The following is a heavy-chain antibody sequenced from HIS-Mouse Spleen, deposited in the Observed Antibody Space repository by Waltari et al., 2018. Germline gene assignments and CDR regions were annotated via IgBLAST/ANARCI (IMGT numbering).Heavy chain of an antibody. CDR2: IYYSVST. V-gene: IGHV4-39*07. Sequence: QLQLQESGPGLVKPSETLSLTCTVSGGSISSSSYYWGWIRQPQGKGLEWIGSIYYSVSTYYNPSLKSRVTISVDTSKNQFSLKLSSVTAADTAVYYCAREIPYSSSWYDWYFDLWGRGTLVTVSS. CDR1: GGSISSSSYY. D-gene: IGHD6-13*01. J-gene: IGHJ2*01. CDR3: AREIPYSSSWYDWYFDL.